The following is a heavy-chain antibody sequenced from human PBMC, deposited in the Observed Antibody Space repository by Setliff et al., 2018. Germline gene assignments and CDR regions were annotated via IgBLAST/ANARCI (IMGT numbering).Heavy chain of an antibody. Sequence: SETLSLTCTVSGGSSSSHYWSWIRQPPGKGLEWIGYIHYSGTTNYNPSLKSRVTLSLDTAKNQFSLELRAVTAADTAMYYCARENGYCSGGACYFMFDYWGQGTLVTVSS. V-gene: IGHV4-59*11. J-gene: IGHJ4*02. D-gene: IGHD2-15*01. CDR2: IHYSGTT. CDR3: ARENGYCSGGACYFMFDY. CDR1: GGSSSSHY.